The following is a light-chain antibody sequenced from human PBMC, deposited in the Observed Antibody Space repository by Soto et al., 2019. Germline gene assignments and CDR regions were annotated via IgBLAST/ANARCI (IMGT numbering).Light chain of an antibody. J-gene: IGLJ1*01. V-gene: IGLV2-8*01. CDR2: EVN. CDR1: SSDVGKYNY. CDR3: SSYADTNIPYV. Sequence: QSALTQPPSSSGSPGQSVTISCTGTSSDVGKYNYVSWYQQHPGKAPKLMMFEVNKRPSGVPDRFSGSKSGNTASLTVSGLQAEDEADYYCSSYADTNIPYVFGTGTKVTVL.